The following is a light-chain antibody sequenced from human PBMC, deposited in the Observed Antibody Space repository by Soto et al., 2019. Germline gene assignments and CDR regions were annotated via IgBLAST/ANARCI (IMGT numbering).Light chain of an antibody. CDR3: QSYDSSLSGSGV. Sequence: QLVLTQPPSVSGAPGQRVTISCIGSSSNIGAGYDVHWYQQFPGTAPKLLIYGNSNRPSGVPDRFSGSKSGTSASLAITGLQAEDEADYYCQSYDSSLSGSGVFGGGTKLTVL. J-gene: IGLJ3*02. CDR1: SSNIGAGYD. V-gene: IGLV1-40*01. CDR2: GNS.